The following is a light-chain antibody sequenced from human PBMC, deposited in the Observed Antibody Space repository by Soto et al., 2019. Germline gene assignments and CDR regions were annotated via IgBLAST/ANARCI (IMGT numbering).Light chain of an antibody. V-gene: IGKV3-11*01. J-gene: IGKJ1*01. CDR1: QSVSNY. Sequence: EIVLTQSPATLSLSPGERATLPCWASQSVSNYFVWYQQKPGQAPRLLIYDASKRATGIPARFSGSGSGTDFTLTISSLEPEDFAVYYCQQRSIWPWTFGQGTKV. CDR3: QQRSIWPWT. CDR2: DAS.